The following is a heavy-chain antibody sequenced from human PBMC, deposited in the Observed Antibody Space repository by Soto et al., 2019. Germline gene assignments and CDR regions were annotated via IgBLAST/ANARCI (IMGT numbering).Heavy chain of an antibody. V-gene: IGHV3-64*01. CDR2: ISSNGIGT. CDR3: ARRARADYYYMDV. CDR1: GFTLSSDA. J-gene: IGHJ6*03. D-gene: IGHD6-6*01. Sequence: ESGGGLAQPGGSLRLSCAASGFTLSSDAMDWVRQAPGKGLEYVSGISSNGIGTYYANSVKGRFTISRDNSKNTVYLQMDSLRPEDMAVSYCARRARADYYYMDVWGKWTTVTVS.